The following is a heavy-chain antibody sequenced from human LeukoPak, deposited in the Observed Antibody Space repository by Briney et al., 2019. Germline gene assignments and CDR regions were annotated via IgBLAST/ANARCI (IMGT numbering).Heavy chain of an antibody. J-gene: IGHJ4*02. CDR2: INPKSGGT. CDR1: GYTFTGYY. D-gene: IGHD5-24*01. Sequence: ASVKVSCKASGYTFTGYYMHWVRQAPGQGLEWMGWINPKSGGTNYAQKFQGRVTMTRDTSISTAYMELSRLRSDDTAVYYCARAERMATIIGYWGQGTLVTVSS. CDR3: ARAERMATIIGY. V-gene: IGHV1-2*02.